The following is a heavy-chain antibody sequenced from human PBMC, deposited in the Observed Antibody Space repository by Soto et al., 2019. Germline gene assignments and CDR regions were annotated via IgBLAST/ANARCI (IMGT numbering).Heavy chain of an antibody. Sequence: PSETLSLTCTVSRASIYTFYWTWIRQPAGKGLQWIGHIYSSGSANYSPSLKSRVSMSVDSSKNQISLKLTSVTAADTAVYYCATIVGANDYWGQGTLVTVSS. CDR3: ATIVGANDY. CDR2: IYSSGSA. V-gene: IGHV4-4*07. J-gene: IGHJ4*02. CDR1: RASIYTFY. D-gene: IGHD1-26*01.